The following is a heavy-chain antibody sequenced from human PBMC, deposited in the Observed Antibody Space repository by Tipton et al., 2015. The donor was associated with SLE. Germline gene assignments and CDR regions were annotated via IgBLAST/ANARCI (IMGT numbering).Heavy chain of an antibody. CDR3: ARDPGSGWFQFDY. CDR2: IYSGGST. D-gene: IGHD6-19*01. V-gene: IGHV3-53*04. CDR1: GASISSHY. J-gene: IGHJ4*02. Sequence: LSLTCSVSGASISSHYWSWVRQAPGKGLEWVSVIYSGGSTYYADSVKGRFTISRHNSKNTLYLQMNSLRAEDTAVYYCARDPGSGWFQFDYRGQGTLVTVSS.